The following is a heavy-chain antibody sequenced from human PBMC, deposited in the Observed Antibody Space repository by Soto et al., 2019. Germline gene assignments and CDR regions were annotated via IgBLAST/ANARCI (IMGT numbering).Heavy chain of an antibody. CDR3: ARVGGLRFLEWLPYTFYYYYGMDV. CDR1: GGTFSSYA. CDR2: IIPIFGTA. J-gene: IGHJ6*02. D-gene: IGHD3-3*01. V-gene: IGHV1-69*01. Sequence: QVQLVQSGAEVKKPGSSVKVSCKASGGTFSSYAISWVRQAPGQGLEWMGGIIPIFGTANYAQKFQGRVTITADESTSTAYMELSSLRSEDTAVYYCARVGGLRFLEWLPYTFYYYYGMDVWGQGTTVIVSS.